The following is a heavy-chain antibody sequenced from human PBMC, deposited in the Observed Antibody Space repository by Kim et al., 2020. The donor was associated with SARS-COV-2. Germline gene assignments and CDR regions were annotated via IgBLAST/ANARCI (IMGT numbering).Heavy chain of an antibody. CDR3: ARSGWGISLVGANDY. Sequence: GGSLRLSCAASGFTFSSYAMSWVRQAPGKGLEWVSAISGSGGSTYYADSVKGRFTISRDNSKNTLYLQMNSLRAEDTAVYYCARSGWGISLVGANDYWGQGTLGTVAS. J-gene: IGHJ4*03. CDR2: ISGSGGST. D-gene: IGHD1-26*01. CDR1: GFTFSSYA. V-gene: IGHV3-23*01.